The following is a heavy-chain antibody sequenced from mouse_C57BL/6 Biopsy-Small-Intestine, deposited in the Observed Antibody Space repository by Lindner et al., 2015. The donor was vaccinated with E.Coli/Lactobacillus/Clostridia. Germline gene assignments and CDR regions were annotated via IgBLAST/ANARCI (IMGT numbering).Heavy chain of an antibody. V-gene: IGHV14-2*01. CDR2: IDPEDGET. CDR1: GFNIKDYY. CDR3: ARDSNYGVPFAY. Sequence: VQLQESGAELVKPGASVKLSCTASGFNIKDYYMHWVKQRTEQGLEWIGRIDPEDGETKYAPKFQGKATITAYTSSNTAYLQLSSLTSEDTAVYYCARDSNYGVPFAYWGQGTLVTVSA. J-gene: IGHJ3*01. D-gene: IGHD2-5*01.